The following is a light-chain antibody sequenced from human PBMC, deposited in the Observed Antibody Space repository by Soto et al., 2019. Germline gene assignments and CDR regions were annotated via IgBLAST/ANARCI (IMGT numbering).Light chain of an antibody. V-gene: IGKV3-20*01. CDR1: QSVSSSY. CDR2: GAS. Sequence: EIVLTQSPGTLSLSPGERATLSCRASQSVSSSYLAWYQQKPGQAPRLLIYGASSRATGIPDRFSGSGSKADFTLTISRLEPEDFATYYCQQYDNLPPTFGQGTKLEIK. J-gene: IGKJ2*01. CDR3: QQYDNLPPT.